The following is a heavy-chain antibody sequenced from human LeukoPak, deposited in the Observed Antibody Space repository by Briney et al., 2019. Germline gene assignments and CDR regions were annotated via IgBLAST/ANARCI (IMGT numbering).Heavy chain of an antibody. CDR3: ASVYNSGYRYFDY. CDR1: GGSISSYY. J-gene: IGHJ4*02. D-gene: IGHD6-19*01. CDR2: IYYSGST. Sequence: SETLSLTCTVSGGSISSYYWSWIRQPPGKGLEWIGYIYYSGSTNYNPSLKSRVTISVDTSKNQFSLKLSSVTAADTAVYYCASVYNSGYRYFDYWGQGTLVTVSS. V-gene: IGHV4-59*08.